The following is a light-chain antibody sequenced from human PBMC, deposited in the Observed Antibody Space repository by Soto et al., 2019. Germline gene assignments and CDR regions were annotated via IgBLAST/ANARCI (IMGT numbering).Light chain of an antibody. CDR1: QSVSSY. CDR2: DAS. Sequence: EIVLTQSPATLSLSPGERATLSCRASQSVSSYLAWYQQKPGQAPRLLIYDASGQAPGIPARFSGRGSGTAYTTTISRPEPEASAFYSCKQRNNWRSTFGQGTRLEIK. V-gene: IGKV3-11*01. J-gene: IGKJ5*01. CDR3: KQRNNWRST.